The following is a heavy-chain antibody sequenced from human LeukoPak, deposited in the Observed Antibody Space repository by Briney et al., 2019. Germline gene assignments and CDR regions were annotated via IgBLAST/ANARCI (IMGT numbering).Heavy chain of an antibody. CDR2: IYPGDSDT. J-gene: IGHJ4*02. D-gene: IGHD2-15*01. CDR1: GSRFSREW. V-gene: IGHV5-51*01. Sequence: GESLQISGKGSGSRFSREWIGGVRQMPGKGLEWRGIIYPGDSDTRYSPSFQGQVTISAHKSLSTAYLQWSSLKASDTAIYYCSRRGYRSGDDYWGQGTLVTVSS. CDR3: SRRGYRSGDDY.